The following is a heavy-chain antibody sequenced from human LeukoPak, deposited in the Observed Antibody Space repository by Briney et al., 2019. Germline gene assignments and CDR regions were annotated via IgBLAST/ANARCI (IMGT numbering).Heavy chain of an antibody. D-gene: IGHD6-19*01. V-gene: IGHV1-2*02. CDR2: INPNSGGT. J-gene: IGHJ4*02. CDR3: ARVLAVAAKRGVGY. CDR1: GYTFTSYA. Sequence: ASVKVSCKASGYTFTSYAMNWVRQAPGQGLEWMGWINPNSGGTNYAQKFQGRVTMSRDTSISTAYMELSRLRSDDTAVYYCARVLAVAAKRGVGYWGQGTLVTVSS.